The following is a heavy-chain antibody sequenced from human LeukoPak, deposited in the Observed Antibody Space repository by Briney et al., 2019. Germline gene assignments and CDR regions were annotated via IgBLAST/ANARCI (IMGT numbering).Heavy chain of an antibody. CDR3: AREQTGTKYYFDY. CDR1: GGTFSSYT. Sequence: ASVKVSCKASGGTFSSYTISWVRQALGQGLEWMGRIIPILGIANYAQKFQGRVTITADKSTSTAYMELSSLRSEDTAVYYCAREQTGTKYYFDYWGQGTLVTVSS. J-gene: IGHJ4*02. D-gene: IGHD1-7*01. CDR2: IIPILGIA. V-gene: IGHV1-69*04.